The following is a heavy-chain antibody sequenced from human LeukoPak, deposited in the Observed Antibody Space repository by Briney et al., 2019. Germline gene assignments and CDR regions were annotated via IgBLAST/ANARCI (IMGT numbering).Heavy chain of an antibody. J-gene: IGHJ5*02. Sequence: ASVKVSCKASGGTFSSYAISWVRQAPGQGLEWMGWISAYNGNTNYAQKLQGRVTMTTDTSTSTAYMELRSLRSDDTAVYYCGISSEGVNWFDPWGQGTLVTVSS. D-gene: IGHD2-21*01. CDR2: ISAYNGNT. CDR1: GGTFSSYA. CDR3: GISSEGVNWFDP. V-gene: IGHV1-18*01.